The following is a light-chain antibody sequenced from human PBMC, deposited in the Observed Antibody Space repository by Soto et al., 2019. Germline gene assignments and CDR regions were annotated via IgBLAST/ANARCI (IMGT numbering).Light chain of an antibody. CDR2: DAS. J-gene: IGKJ5*01. CDR3: QQYNNWPPIT. V-gene: IGKV3-15*01. Sequence: SPATLSVSPGERATLSCRASQSVNSKLAWYQQKSGQAPRLLIYDASSRATGIPARFSGSGSGTEFTLTISSLQSEDFAVYYCQQYNNWPPITFGQGTRLEIK. CDR1: QSVNSK.